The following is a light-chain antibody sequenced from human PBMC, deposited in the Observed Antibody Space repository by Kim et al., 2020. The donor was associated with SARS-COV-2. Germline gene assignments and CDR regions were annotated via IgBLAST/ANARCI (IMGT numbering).Light chain of an antibody. CDR3: QHRRTWPLT. Sequence: SLFRVQNATVSCMASQYIYNWLAWYQQKPGQVPRLLIYDASNRATGIPARFSGSGSETDFTLTISSLEPEDFAVYYCQHRRTWPLTFGQGTKLEI. V-gene: IGKV3-11*01. CDR1: QYIYNW. CDR2: DAS. J-gene: IGKJ2*01.